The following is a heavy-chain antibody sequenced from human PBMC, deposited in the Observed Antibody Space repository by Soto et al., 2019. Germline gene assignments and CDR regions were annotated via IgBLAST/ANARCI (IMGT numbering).Heavy chain of an antibody. CDR3: ATSMGRGGNAY. D-gene: IGHD3-10*01. CDR1: GFTFSDNW. CDR2: IKTDGSEK. Sequence: EVQLVEAAGGLVQPGGSLRLSCAASGFTFSDNWMSWVRQAPGKGLECVANIKTDGSEKYYVDPVKGRFTISRDNAKNSLYLQVTRLRAEDTAVYYCATSMGRGGNAYWCQGTLVAVSS. J-gene: IGHJ4*02. V-gene: IGHV3-7*05.